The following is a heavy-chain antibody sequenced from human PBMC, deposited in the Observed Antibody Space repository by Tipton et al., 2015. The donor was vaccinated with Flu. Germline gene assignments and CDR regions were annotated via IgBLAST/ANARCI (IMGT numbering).Heavy chain of an antibody. CDR2: IYPGDSDT. CDR1: GYSFTSYW. J-gene: IGHJ6*02. CDR3: ARHGESDTAMVGLGMDV. V-gene: IGHV5-51*01. D-gene: IGHD5-18*01. Sequence: QSGPEVKKPGESLKISCKGSGYSFTSYWIGWVRQMPGKGLEWMGIIYPGDSDTRYSPSFQGQVTISADKSISTAYLQWSSLKASDTAMYYCARHGESDTAMVGLGMDVWGQGTTVTVSS.